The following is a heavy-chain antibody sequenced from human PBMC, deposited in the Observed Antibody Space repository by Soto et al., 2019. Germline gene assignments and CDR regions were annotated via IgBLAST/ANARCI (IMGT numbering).Heavy chain of an antibody. D-gene: IGHD3-3*01. V-gene: IGHV1-45*02. Sequence: VKVSCKASGYTFTFRDLHWVRQAPGQALEWMGWITPFKSDTNYAQKFQDRVTITRDRSVSTAYMELSNLRSDDTAMYYCARAPFAGSDAFDIWGQGTMVTVSS. CDR1: GYTFTFRD. CDR3: ARAPFAGSDAFDI. CDR2: ITPFKSDT. J-gene: IGHJ3*02.